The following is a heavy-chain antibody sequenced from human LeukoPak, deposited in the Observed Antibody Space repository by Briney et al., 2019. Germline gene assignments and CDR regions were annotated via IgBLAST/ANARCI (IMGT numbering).Heavy chain of an antibody. D-gene: IGHD1-26*01. V-gene: IGHV3-30*02. CDR2: IRNDGSNK. CDR1: GFIFSSYG. CDR3: AKSRLKWELLGADAFDI. J-gene: IGHJ3*02. Sequence: PGGSLRLSCAASGFIFSSYGMHWVRQAPGKGLEWVAFIRNDGSNKYYADSVKGRFTISRGNSKNTLYLQINSLRAEDTAVYYCAKSRLKWELLGADAFDIWGQGTMVTVSS.